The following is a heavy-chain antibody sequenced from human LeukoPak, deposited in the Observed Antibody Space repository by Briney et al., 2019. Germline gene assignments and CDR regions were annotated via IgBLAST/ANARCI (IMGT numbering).Heavy chain of an antibody. Sequence: GLTVRLSCAASGFTFSNFAMSWVRQAPGKGLEWVSAISGSDGSTYYADSVKGRFTISRDNSKNTLYLQMNSLRAEDTAVYYCAKVGHSGSGCYGDWGQGTLVTVSS. D-gene: IGHD3-10*01. CDR3: AKVGHSGSGCYGD. CDR2: ISGSDGST. CDR1: GFTFSNFA. V-gene: IGHV3-23*01. J-gene: IGHJ4*02.